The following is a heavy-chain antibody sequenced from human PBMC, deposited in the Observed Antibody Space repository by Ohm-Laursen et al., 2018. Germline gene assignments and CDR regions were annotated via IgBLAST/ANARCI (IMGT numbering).Heavy chain of an antibody. CDR3: VRDHNYYGMDV. CDR2: ITGSGGST. J-gene: IGHJ6*02. CDR1: GFTFSTYG. Sequence: SLRLSCSASGFTFSTYGMTWVRQAPGKGLEWVSAITGSGGSTYYADSVRGRFTISRDNSKNTLYLQMNSLRAEDTAVYYCVRDHNYYGMDVWGQGTTVTVSS. V-gene: IGHV3-23*01.